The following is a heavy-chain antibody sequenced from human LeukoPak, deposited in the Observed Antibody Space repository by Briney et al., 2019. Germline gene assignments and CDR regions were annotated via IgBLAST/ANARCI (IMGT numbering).Heavy chain of an antibody. CDR1: GDSISGTQW. Sequence: PSETLSLTCAVSGDSISGTQWWSWLRQSPGKGLEWIGEIYHSGGTNYNPSLKSRVTISMDKSKNQFSLKLNSVTAADTAVYYCGRAGYYCIDNWGQGALVTVSS. D-gene: IGHD5-12*01. V-gene: IGHV4-4*02. CDR2: IYHSGGT. CDR3: GRAGYYCIDN. J-gene: IGHJ4*02.